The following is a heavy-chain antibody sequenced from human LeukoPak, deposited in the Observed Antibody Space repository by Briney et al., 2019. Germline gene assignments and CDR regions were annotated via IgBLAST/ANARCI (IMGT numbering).Heavy chain of an antibody. V-gene: IGHV3-9*03. J-gene: IGHJ6*03. Sequence: QSGGSLRLSCAASGFTFDDYAMHWVRQAPGKGLEWVSGISWNSGSIGYADSVKGRFTISRDNAKNSLYLQMNSLRAEDMALYYCAKGRFGESLAAYYMDVWGKGTTVTVSS. CDR1: GFTFDDYA. CDR2: ISWNSGSI. CDR3: AKGRFGESLAAYYMDV. D-gene: IGHD3-10*01.